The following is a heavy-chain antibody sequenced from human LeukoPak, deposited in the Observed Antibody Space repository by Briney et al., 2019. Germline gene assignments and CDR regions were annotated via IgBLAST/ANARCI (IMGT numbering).Heavy chain of an antibody. CDR3: AISLSGSSEPYFDV. D-gene: IGHD3-10*01. V-gene: IGHV4-39*01. CDR1: RGSIRSRSFY. J-gene: IGHJ4*02. CDR2: IYYSGET. Sequence: SETLSLTCTVSRGSIRSRSFYWGWVRQPPGKRLEWIGSIYYSGETYFNPSLRSRVTISVDTSKTQFYVHLSTVTAADTAVYYCAISLSGSSEPYFDVWGQGRLVTVSS.